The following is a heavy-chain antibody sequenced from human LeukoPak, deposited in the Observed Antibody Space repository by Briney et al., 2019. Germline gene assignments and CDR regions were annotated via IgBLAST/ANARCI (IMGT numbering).Heavy chain of an antibody. CDR2: ISDSGSTA. CDR1: GFTFSNYA. J-gene: IGHJ4*02. V-gene: IGHV3-23*01. CDR3: AKDIQTWPRFPDY. D-gene: IGHD5-12*01. Sequence: GGSLRLSCGASGFTFSNYAMSWVRQAPGRGLEWVSGISDSGSTAFYADSVKGRFTSSRDNPKSTLYLQMNSLRAEDTAVYYCAKDIQTWPRFPDYWGQGTLVTVSS.